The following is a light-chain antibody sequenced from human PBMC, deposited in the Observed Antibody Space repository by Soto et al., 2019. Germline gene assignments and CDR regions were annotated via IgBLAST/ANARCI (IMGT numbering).Light chain of an antibody. Sequence: EIVLTQSPGTLSLSPGERATLSCRASQSVSSSYLAWYQQKPGQAPRLLIYDASRATGIPDRFSGSGSVTDFPLTITRLEPEAFAVYYCQHYGTSALFGPGTKVDI. CDR1: QSVSSSY. CDR2: DAS. CDR3: QHYGTSAL. J-gene: IGKJ3*01. V-gene: IGKV3-20*01.